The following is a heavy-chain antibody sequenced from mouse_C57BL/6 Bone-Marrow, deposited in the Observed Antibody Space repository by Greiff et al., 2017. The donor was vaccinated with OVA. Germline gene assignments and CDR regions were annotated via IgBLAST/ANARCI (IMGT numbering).Heavy chain of an antibody. CDR1: GFTFSDYY. J-gene: IGHJ3*01. V-gene: IGHV5-12*01. Sequence: EVQLVESGGGLVQPGGSLKLSCAASGFTFSDYYMYWVRQTPEKRLEWVAYISNGGGSTYYPDTVKGRFTISRDNAKNNLYLQMSRLKSKDTAMYYCARHGGSHTWFAYWGQGTLVTVSA. CDR3: ARHGGSHTWFAY. CDR2: ISNGGGST. D-gene: IGHD1-1*02.